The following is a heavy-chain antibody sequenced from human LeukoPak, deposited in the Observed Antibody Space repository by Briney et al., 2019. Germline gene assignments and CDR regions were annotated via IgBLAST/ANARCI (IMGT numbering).Heavy chain of an antibody. V-gene: IGHV3-7*05. CDR3: ARDRGSDCSQAFDI. CDR2: IKQDGTQE. J-gene: IGHJ3*02. Sequence: GGSLRLSCAASGFTFSSYWMSWVRQAPGKGLQWVADIKQDGTQEYYVDSVEGRFTISRDNAKNSLYLQMSSLRVEDSAVYYCARDRGSDCSQAFDIWGQGTMVTVSS. CDR1: GFTFSSYW. D-gene: IGHD6-19*01.